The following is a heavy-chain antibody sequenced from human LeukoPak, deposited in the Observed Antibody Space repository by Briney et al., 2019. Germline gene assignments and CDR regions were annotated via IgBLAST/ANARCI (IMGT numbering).Heavy chain of an antibody. CDR1: GFTFDDYG. J-gene: IGHJ3*02. D-gene: IGHD1-26*01. CDR2: INWNGGST. V-gene: IGHV3-20*04. CDR3: AKAVEWELPGDAFDI. Sequence: GGSLRLSCAASGFTFDDYGMSWVRQAPGKGLEWVSGINWNGGSTGYADSVKGRFTISRDNAKNSLYLQMNSLRAEDTALYYCAKAVEWELPGDAFDIWGQGTMVTVSS.